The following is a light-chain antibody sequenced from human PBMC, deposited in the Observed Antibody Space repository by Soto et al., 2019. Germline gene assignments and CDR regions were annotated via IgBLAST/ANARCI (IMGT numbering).Light chain of an antibody. CDR3: CSYAGGTTFYV. V-gene: IGLV2-23*02. J-gene: IGLJ1*01. CDR2: EVN. CDR1: SSDVGSYNL. Sequence: QSVLTQPASVSGSPGQSITISCTGTSSDVGSYNLISWYQQYPDKAPKLMIYEVNKRPSGVSSRFSGSESGNTASLTISGLQAEDEADYYCCSYAGGTTFYVFGSGTKLTVL.